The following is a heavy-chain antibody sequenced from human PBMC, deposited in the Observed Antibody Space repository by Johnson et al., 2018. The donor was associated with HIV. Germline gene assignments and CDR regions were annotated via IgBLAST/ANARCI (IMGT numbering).Heavy chain of an antibody. CDR1: GFTFNNAW. J-gene: IGHJ3*02. Sequence: EVQLVESGGGLVQPGGSLRLSCAASGFTFNNAWMSWVHQAPGKELEWVGRIKSKTDGEKTDYTAPVKGRFTISRDDSKNTLYLQMNSLKTEDTAVYYCTAERGYAFDIWGQGTMVTVSS. CDR2: IKSKTDGEKT. V-gene: IGHV3-15*01. CDR3: TAERGYAFDI.